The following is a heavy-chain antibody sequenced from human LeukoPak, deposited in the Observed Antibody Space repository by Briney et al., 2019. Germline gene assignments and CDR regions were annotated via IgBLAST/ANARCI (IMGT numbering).Heavy chain of an antibody. Sequence: SETLSLTCTVSGDSISNYYWAWIRQLPGKGLEWIGYIYYSGSTNYNPSLKSRVTISVDTSKTQFSLKLNSVTAADTAVYFCARAPERLAAIDYWGQGTLVTVSS. D-gene: IGHD2-15*01. CDR1: GDSISNYY. V-gene: IGHV4-59*01. CDR3: ARAPERLAAIDY. J-gene: IGHJ4*02. CDR2: IYYSGST.